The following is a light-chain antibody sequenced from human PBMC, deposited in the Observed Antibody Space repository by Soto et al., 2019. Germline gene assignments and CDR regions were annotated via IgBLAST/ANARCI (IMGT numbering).Light chain of an antibody. V-gene: IGKV3-11*01. CDR1: QSVSSY. CDR3: QQRSNWPT. CDR2: DAS. J-gene: IGKJ5*01. Sequence: EIVLTQSPATLSLSPGERATLSCRASQSVSSYLAWYQQKPGQDPRLLIYDASNRATGIPARFSGSGSGTDFTLTISSLEPEDLAVYYCQQRSNWPTFGQGTRLEIK.